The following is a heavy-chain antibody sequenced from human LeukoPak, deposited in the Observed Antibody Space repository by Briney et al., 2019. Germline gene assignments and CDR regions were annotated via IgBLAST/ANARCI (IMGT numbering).Heavy chain of an antibody. CDR1: GFTFSSYE. D-gene: IGHD5-12*01. V-gene: IGHV3-48*03. CDR2: ISSSGSTI. CDR3: ARDPSDIVATYPDY. Sequence: GGSLRLSCAASGFTFSSYEMNWVRQAPGKGLEWASYISSSGSTIYYADSVKGRFTISRDNAKNSLYLQMNSLRAEDTAVYYCARDPSDIVATYPDYWGQGTLVTVSS. J-gene: IGHJ4*02.